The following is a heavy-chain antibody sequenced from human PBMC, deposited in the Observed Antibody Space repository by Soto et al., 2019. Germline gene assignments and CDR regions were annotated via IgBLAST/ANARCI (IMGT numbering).Heavy chain of an antibody. CDR2: ISPKGTYR. D-gene: IGHD2-21*01. J-gene: IGHJ5*02. CDR1: GFTFSDYY. Sequence: QVHLVESGGGLVKPGGSLRLSCATSGFTFSDYYMSWIRQAPGKGLEFVSYISPKGTYRTYADSVKGRFIISRDNAKNSLYLQVNSLRAEDTAVYYCSRGGGGGLFDLWGQGTFVTVSS. V-gene: IGHV3-11*06. CDR3: SRGGGGGLFDL.